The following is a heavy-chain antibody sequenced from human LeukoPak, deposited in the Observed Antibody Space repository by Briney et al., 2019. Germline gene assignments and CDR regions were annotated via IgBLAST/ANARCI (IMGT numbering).Heavy chain of an antibody. V-gene: IGHV1-2*02. CDR2: INPNSGGT. CDR1: GYTFTGYY. CDR3: ARGEPTVTTYIANFDY. J-gene: IGHJ4*02. D-gene: IGHD4-17*01. Sequence: VASVKVSCRASGYTFTGYYMHWVRQARGQGLECMGGINPNSGGTNYAQKFQGRVTMTRDTSISTAYMELSRLRSDDTAVYYCARGEPTVTTYIANFDYWGQGTLVTVSS.